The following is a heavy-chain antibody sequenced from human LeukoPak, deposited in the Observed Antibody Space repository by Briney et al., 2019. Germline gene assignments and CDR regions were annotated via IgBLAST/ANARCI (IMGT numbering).Heavy chain of an antibody. J-gene: IGHJ6*02. D-gene: IGHD4-17*01. CDR2: IYYSGST. CDR1: GGSISSYY. V-gene: IGHV4-59*08. CDR3: ARQRGYGDATYYCGMDV. Sequence: SETLSLTCTVSGGSISSYYWSWIRQPPGKGLEWIGYIYYSGSTNYNPSLKSRVTISVDTSKNQFSLKLSSVTAADTAVYYCARQRGYGDATYYCGMDVWGQGTTVTVSS.